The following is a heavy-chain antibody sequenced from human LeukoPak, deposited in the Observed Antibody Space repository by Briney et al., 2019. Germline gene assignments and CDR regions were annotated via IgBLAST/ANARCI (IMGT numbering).Heavy chain of an antibody. J-gene: IGHJ4*02. CDR1: GGSVSSGSYY. Sequence: PSETLSLTCTVSGGSVSSGSYYWSWIRQPPGKGLEWIGYIYYSGSTNYNPSLKSRVTISVDTSKNQFSLKLSSVTAADTAVYYWAREGSTSPWGDYGGKGTRATVSS. CDR2: IYYSGST. CDR3: AREGSTSPWGDY. V-gene: IGHV4-61*01. D-gene: IGHD2-2*01.